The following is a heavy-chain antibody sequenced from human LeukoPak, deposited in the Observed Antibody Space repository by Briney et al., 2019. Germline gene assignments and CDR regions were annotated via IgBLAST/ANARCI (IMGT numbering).Heavy chain of an antibody. CDR3: ARPRSDTGDFDY. CDR2: IYPGDSDT. Sequence: HGESLQISCKGSGSSFTSYWIGWVRQLPGKGLEWMGIIYPGDSDTRYSPSFQGQVTISADKSISTAYLQWSSLTASDTAMYYCARPRSDTGDFDYWGQGTLVTVSS. J-gene: IGHJ4*02. D-gene: IGHD3-3*01. V-gene: IGHV5-51*01. CDR1: GSSFTSYW.